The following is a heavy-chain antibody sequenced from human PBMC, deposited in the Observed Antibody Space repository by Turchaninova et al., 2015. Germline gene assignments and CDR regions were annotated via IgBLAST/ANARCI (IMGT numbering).Heavy chain of an antibody. CDR3: ARRGGILTGAFDY. CDR2: IYYSGST. CDR1: GGSISSYY. V-gene: IGHV4-59*08. J-gene: IGHJ4*02. Sequence: QVHLQESGPGLVKPSETLSLTCPVSGGSISSYYWSWIRQPPGKGLEWIGYIYYSGSTNYNPSLKSRVTISVDTSKNQFSLKLSSVTAADTAVYYCARRGGILTGAFDYWGQGTLVTVSS. D-gene: IGHD3-9*01.